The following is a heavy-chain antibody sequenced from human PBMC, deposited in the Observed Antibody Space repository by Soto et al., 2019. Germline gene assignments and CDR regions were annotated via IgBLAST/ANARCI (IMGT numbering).Heavy chain of an antibody. CDR3: ARAPTGLNGHYFDY. CDR2: IIPILGIA. CDR1: GGTFSSYT. D-gene: IGHD4-17*01. J-gene: IGHJ4*02. V-gene: IGHV1-69*02. Sequence: SVKVSCKASGGTFSSYTISWVRQAPGQGLEWMGRIIPILGIANYAQKFQGRVTITADKSTSTAYMELSSLRSEDTAVYYCARAPTGLNGHYFDYWGQGTLVTVSS.